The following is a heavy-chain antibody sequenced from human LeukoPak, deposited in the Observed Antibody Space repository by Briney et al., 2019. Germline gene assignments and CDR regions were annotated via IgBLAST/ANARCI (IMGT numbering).Heavy chain of an antibody. CDR3: ASVVSSLNWFDP. CDR1: GFTFSSYS. V-gene: IGHV3-21*01. Sequence: GGSLRLSCAASGFTFSSYSMNWVRQAPGKGLEWVSSISSSSSYIYYADSVKGRFTISRDSAKNSLYLQMNSLRAEDTAVYYCASVVSSLNWFDPWGQGTLVTVSS. D-gene: IGHD2-15*01. CDR2: ISSSSSYI. J-gene: IGHJ5*02.